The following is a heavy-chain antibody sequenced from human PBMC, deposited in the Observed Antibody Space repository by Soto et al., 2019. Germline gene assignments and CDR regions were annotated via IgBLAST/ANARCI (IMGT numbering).Heavy chain of an antibody. Sequence: ASVKVSCKASGGTFSSYAISCVRQAPGQGLEWMGGIIPIFGTANYAQKFQGRVTITADESTSTAYMELSSLRSEDTAVYYCARTAAALPYYFDYWGQGTLVTVSS. D-gene: IGHD6-13*01. CDR2: IIPIFGTA. CDR1: GGTFSSYA. V-gene: IGHV1-69*13. J-gene: IGHJ4*02. CDR3: ARTAAALPYYFDY.